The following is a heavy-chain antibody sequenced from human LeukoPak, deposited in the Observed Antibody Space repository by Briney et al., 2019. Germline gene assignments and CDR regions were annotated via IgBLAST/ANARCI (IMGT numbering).Heavy chain of an antibody. V-gene: IGHV3-23*01. CDR3: AKLATSDTGETY. J-gene: IGHJ4*02. Sequence: SGGSLRLSCAASGFTFSSYAMTWVRQAPGKGLEWVSSISGRDSNTYFADSVKGRFTISRDNPRSTVYLQMNSLRAEDTAIYYCAKLATSDTGETYWGQGTLVTVSS. CDR1: GFTFSSYA. CDR2: ISGRDSNT. D-gene: IGHD3-16*01.